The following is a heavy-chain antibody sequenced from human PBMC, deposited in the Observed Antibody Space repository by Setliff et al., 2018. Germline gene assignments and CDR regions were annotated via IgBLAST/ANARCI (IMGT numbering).Heavy chain of an antibody. J-gene: IGHJ4*02. CDR1: GFTFSTHA. CDR3: ANHNPARRALNGTPLDN. D-gene: IGHD3-9*01. Sequence: LRLSCATSGFTFSTHAMHWARQAPGKGLDWVAMIWSDGNTTYYADSVKGRFTVSRDNSKNTLYLQMRSLRAEDTAIYYCANHNPARRALNGTPLDNWGQGTLVTVSS. V-gene: IGHV3-33*06. CDR2: IWSDGNTT.